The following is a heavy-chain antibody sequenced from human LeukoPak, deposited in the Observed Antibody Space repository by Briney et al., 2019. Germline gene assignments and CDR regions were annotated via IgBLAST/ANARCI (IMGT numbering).Heavy chain of an antibody. V-gene: IGHV4-34*01. CDR3: ARSVTKSSGWYRY. J-gene: IGHJ4*02. D-gene: IGHD6-19*01. CDR1: GGSFSGYY. Sequence: PSETLSLTCAVYGGSFSGYYWSWIRQPPGKGLEWIGEINHSGSTNYNPSLKSRVTISVDTSNNQFSLNLSSVTAADTAVYYCARSVTKSSGWYRYWGQGTLVTVSS. CDR2: INHSGST.